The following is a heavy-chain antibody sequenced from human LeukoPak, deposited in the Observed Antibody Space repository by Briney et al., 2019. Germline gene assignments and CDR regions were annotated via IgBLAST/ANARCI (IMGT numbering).Heavy chain of an antibody. CDR1: GFTFSGYA. Sequence: GGSLRLSCAASGFTFSGYAMSWVRQAPGKGLEWVSAISGSGGSTYYAGSVKGRFTISRDNAKNSLYLQMNSLRAEDTAVYYCARDLVQFDPWGQGTLVTVSS. CDR3: ARDLVQFDP. V-gene: IGHV3-23*01. CDR2: ISGSGGST. J-gene: IGHJ5*02.